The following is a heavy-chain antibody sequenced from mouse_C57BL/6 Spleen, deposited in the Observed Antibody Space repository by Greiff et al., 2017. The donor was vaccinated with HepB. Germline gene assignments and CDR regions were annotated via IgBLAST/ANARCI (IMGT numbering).Heavy chain of an antibody. CDR3: ARLRYFDV. Sequence: EVKLMESGGGLVQPGGSLSLSCAASGFTFTDYYMSWVRQPPGKALEWLGFIRNKANGYTTEYSASVKGRFTISRDNSQSILYLQRNALRAEDSATYYCARLRYFDVWGTGTTVTVSS. CDR1: GFTFTDYY. V-gene: IGHV7-3*01. CDR2: IRNKANGYTT. J-gene: IGHJ1*03.